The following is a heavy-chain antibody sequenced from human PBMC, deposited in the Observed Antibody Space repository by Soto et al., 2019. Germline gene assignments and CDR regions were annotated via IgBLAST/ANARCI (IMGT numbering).Heavy chain of an antibody. CDR3: AKGARAVTAKLPIDY. CDR1: GFTFSSYA. V-gene: IGHV3-23*01. CDR2: TSGSGGNA. Sequence: GGSLRLSCAVSGFTFSSYAMSWVRQAPGKGLEWVSSTSGSGGNAYYADSVKGRFTISRDNSKDTLYLQMDSLTAEDTAVYYCAKGARAVTAKLPIDYWGQGTLVTVSS. J-gene: IGHJ4*02. D-gene: IGHD2-21*02.